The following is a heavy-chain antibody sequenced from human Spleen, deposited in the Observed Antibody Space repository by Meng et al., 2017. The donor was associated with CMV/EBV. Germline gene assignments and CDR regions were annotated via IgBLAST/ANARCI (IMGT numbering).Heavy chain of an antibody. Sequence: ASVKVSCKASGYTFTGYYMHWVRQAPGQGLEWMGWINPNSGGTNYAQKFQGRVTMTRDTSISTAYMELTSLKSDDTAVYYCARDLSLGLVVSGADHWGQGTLVTVSS. CDR3: ARDLSLGLVVSGADH. CDR1: GYTFTGYY. V-gene: IGHV1-2*02. D-gene: IGHD2-21*01. J-gene: IGHJ4*02. CDR2: INPNSGGT.